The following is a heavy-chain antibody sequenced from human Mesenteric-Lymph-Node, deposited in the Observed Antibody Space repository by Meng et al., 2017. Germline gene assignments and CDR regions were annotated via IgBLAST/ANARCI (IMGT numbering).Heavy chain of an antibody. CDR3: ARDNWYRMDV. V-gene: IGHV3-7*01. Sequence: GGSLRLSCAASGFTFSQYSINWVRQAPGKGLEWVAGIKEDGGATFYGDSVRGRYTTSKDNAKGSIFLEINSLRAEDTAVYYCARDNWYRMDVWGQGTTVTVSS. CDR1: GFTFSQYS. CDR2: IKEDGGAT. D-gene: IGHD5-24*01. J-gene: IGHJ6*02.